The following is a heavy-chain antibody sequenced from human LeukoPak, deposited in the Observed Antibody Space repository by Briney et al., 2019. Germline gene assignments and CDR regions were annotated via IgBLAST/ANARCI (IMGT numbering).Heavy chain of an antibody. V-gene: IGHV4-59*11. CDR1: GGSISSHY. CDR2: ISYTGST. CDR3: AREGYSSNWYDY. Sequence: SETLSLTCTVSGGSISSHYWAWIRQPPGKGLEWIGYISYTGSTNYNPSLKSRVTISVDTSKNQFSLKLRSVTAADTAVYYCAREGYSSNWYDYWGQGALVTVSS. J-gene: IGHJ5*01. D-gene: IGHD6-13*01.